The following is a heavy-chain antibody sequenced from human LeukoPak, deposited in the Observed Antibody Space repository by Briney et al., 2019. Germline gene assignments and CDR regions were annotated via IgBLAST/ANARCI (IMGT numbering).Heavy chain of an antibody. CDR2: INTKTGNP. Sequence: ASVKVSCNSSGYTFTSYAMNWVRQAPGQGLALMGWINTKTGNPTYAQGFTGRFVFSLDTSVSTAYLQISSLKAEDTAVYYCATRLSGSYYDYWGQGTLVTVSS. V-gene: IGHV7-4-1*02. D-gene: IGHD1-26*01. CDR1: GYTFTSYA. J-gene: IGHJ4*02. CDR3: ATRLSGSYYDY.